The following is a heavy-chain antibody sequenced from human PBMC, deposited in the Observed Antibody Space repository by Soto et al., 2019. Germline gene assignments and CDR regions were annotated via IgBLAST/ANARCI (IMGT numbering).Heavy chain of an antibody. Sequence: QVQLVQSGGEVKKPGASVKVSCKASGYIFNSFGISWVRQAPGQGLEWMGWISAYTGNTKYAQNFQGRVTMTTDTSTSTAYMELWSLRSDDTAVYYCARKWTTGEIDYWVQGTLVTVSS. J-gene: IGHJ4*02. CDR3: ARKWTTGEIDY. V-gene: IGHV1-18*01. CDR1: GYIFNSFG. D-gene: IGHD4-17*01. CDR2: ISAYTGNT.